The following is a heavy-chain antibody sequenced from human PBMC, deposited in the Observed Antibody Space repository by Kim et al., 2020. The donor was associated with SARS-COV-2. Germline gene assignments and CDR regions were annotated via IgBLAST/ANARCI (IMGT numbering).Heavy chain of an antibody. Sequence: PSLKRRVTISVDSSKNQFSLEVSSLTAADSAVYYCARSNYPYYFDSWGQGALVTVSS. D-gene: IGHD4-4*01. V-gene: IGHV4-39*01. CDR3: ARSNYPYYFDS. J-gene: IGHJ4*02.